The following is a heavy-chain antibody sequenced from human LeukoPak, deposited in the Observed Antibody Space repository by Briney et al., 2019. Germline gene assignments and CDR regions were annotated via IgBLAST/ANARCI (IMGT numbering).Heavy chain of an antibody. V-gene: IGHV4-30-4*08. CDR3: ARVLCSGGSCYFDY. J-gene: IGHJ4*02. CDR2: IYYSGST. CDR1: GGSISSGDYY. D-gene: IGHD2-15*01. Sequence: SQTLSLTXTVSGGSISSGDYYWSWIRQPPGKGLEWIGYIYYSGSTYYNPSLKSRVTISVDTSKNQFSLKLSSVTAADTAVYYCARVLCSGGSCYFDYWGQGTLVTVSS.